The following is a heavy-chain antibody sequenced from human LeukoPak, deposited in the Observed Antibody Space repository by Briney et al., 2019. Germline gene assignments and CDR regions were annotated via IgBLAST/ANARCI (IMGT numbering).Heavy chain of an antibody. CDR2: ISWNSGSI. Sequence: GGSLRLSCAASGFTFDDYAMHWVRQAPGKGLEWVSGISWNSGSIGYADSVKGRFTISRDNAKNSLYLQMNSLRAEDTALYYCAKDMGYSYGPLDHWGQGTLVTVSS. CDR1: GFTFDDYA. D-gene: IGHD5-18*01. J-gene: IGHJ4*02. CDR3: AKDMGYSYGPLDH. V-gene: IGHV3-9*01.